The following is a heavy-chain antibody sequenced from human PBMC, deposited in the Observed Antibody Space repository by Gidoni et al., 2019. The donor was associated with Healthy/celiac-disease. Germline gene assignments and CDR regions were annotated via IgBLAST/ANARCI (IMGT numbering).Heavy chain of an antibody. CDR1: GFPFSSYS. V-gene: IGHV3-21*01. CDR2: ISSSSSYI. CDR3: ARDPEYSSSSFY. J-gene: IGHJ4*02. Sequence: EVQLVESGGGLVKHGGSLRLSCAASGFPFSSYSMNWVRQAPGKGLEWVSSISSSSSYIYYADSVKGRFTISRDNAKNSLYLQMNSLRAEDTAVYYCARDPEYSSSSFYWGQGTLVTVSS. D-gene: IGHD6-6*01.